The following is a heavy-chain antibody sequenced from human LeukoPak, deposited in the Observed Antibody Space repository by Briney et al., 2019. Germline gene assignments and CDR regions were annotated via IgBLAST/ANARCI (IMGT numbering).Heavy chain of an antibody. CDR2: INEFEGEK. CDR1: GFNFGTYW. D-gene: IGHD6-6*01. V-gene: IGHV3-7*01. J-gene: IGHJ6*02. CDR3: ARVLFRVSRYSGLDV. Sequence: GGSLRLSCAVSGFNFGTYWMTWVRLAPGKGLEWVANINEFEGEKHYADAVKGRFSISRDNAKNSVYLQMDSLRDEDTGVYFCARVLFRVSRYSGLDVWGQGTTVTVSS.